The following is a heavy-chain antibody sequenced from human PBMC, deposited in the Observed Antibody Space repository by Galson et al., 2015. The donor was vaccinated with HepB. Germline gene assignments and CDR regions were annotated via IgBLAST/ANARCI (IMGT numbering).Heavy chain of an antibody. Sequence: SLRLSCATSGFPFSNYGVHWVRQAPGKGLEWVAFIRYDGNYKYYADSVKGRFTISRDNSKDTLVLQMSSLRVEDTAEYYCAKGVPYGRSWYGSMDVWRQGTTVTDAS. D-gene: IGHD6-13*01. CDR2: IRYDGNYK. CDR3: AKGVPYGRSWYGSMDV. V-gene: IGHV3-30*02. J-gene: IGHJ6*02. CDR1: GFPFSNYG.